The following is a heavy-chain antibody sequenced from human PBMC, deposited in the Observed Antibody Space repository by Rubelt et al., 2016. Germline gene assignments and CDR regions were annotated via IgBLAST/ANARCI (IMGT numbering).Heavy chain of an antibody. D-gene: IGHD6-19*01. Sequence: QLQLQESGPGLVKPSETLSLTCAVYGGSFSGYYWSWIRQPPGKGLEWIGEINHSGSTNYNPSLKSRVTISVDPSKNQFSLKLSSVTAADTAVYYCASGSSEWLMDAFDIWGQGTMVTVSS. CDR1: GGSFSGYY. V-gene: IGHV4-34*01. J-gene: IGHJ3*02. CDR3: ASGSSEWLMDAFDI. CDR2: INHSGST.